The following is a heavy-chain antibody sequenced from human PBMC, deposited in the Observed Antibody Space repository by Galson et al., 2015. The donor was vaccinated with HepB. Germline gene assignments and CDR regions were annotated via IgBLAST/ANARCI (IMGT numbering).Heavy chain of an antibody. D-gene: IGHD3-22*01. CDR3: AKDIYYDSSGYYFDY. V-gene: IGHV3-30*18. CDR1: GFTFSSYG. J-gene: IGHJ4*02. Sequence: SLRLSCAASGFTFSSYGMHWVRQAPGKGLEWVAVISYDGSNKYYADSVKGRFTISRDNSKNTLYLQMNSLRAEDTALYYCAKDIYYDSSGYYFDYWGQGTLVTVSS. CDR2: ISYDGSNK.